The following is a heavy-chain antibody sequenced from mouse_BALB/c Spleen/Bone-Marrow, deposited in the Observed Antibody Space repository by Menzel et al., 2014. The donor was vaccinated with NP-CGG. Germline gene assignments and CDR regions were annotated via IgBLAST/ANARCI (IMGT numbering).Heavy chain of an antibody. CDR2: IDPENGDT. CDR3: NGNYYAMDY. J-gene: IGHJ4*01. Sequence: EVQLQQSGAELVKPGASVKLSCTASGFNIKDYHMHWVKQRPEQGLEWIGWIDPENGDTEYAPKFQGKATMTADTSSNTAYLQLSSLTSEDTAVYYCNGNYYAMDYWGQGTSVTVSS. CDR1: GFNIKDYH. D-gene: IGHD2-1*01. V-gene: IGHV14-4*02.